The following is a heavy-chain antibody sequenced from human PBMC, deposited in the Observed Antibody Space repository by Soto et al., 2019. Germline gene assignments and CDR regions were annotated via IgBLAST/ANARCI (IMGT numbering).Heavy chain of an antibody. CDR2: TYYRSKWFS. J-gene: IGHJ4*02. V-gene: IGHV6-1*01. D-gene: IGHD4-17*01. Sequence: SQTLSLTCVISGDSVSDNTVTWNCIRQSPSRGLEWLGRTYYRSKWFSYSAVSVRSRITISPDTSKNHFSLQLNSVTPEDTAVYFCARAPPPTVTAFDYWGQGFLVTVSA. CDR1: GDSVSDNTVT. CDR3: ARAPPPTVTAFDY.